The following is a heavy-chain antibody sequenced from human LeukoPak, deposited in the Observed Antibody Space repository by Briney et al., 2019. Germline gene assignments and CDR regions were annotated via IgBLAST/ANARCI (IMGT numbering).Heavy chain of an antibody. CDR1: GGSFSGYY. J-gene: IGHJ5*02. CDR3: ARGTYDILTGYPNWSDP. Sequence: PSETLSLTCAVYGGSFSGYYWSWIRQPPGKGLEWIGEINHSGSTNYNPSLKSRVTISVDTSKNQFSLKLSSVTAADTAVYYCARGTYDILTGYPNWSDPWGQGTLVTVSS. CDR2: INHSGST. D-gene: IGHD3-9*01. V-gene: IGHV4-34*01.